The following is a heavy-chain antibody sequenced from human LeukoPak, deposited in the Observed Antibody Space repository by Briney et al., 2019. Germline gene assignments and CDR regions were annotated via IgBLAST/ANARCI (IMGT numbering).Heavy chain of an antibody. CDR1: GGSISSGGYY. Sequence: SETLSLTCTVSGGSISSGGYYWSWIRQHPGKGLEWIGYIYYSGSTYYNPSLKSRVTISVDTSKNQFALKLRSVTAPDTPVYYCAREPVVPAAREGVRWGQGPLVTVSS. CDR2: IYYSGST. CDR3: AREPVVPAAREGVR. J-gene: IGHJ1*01. D-gene: IGHD2-2*01. V-gene: IGHV4-31*03.